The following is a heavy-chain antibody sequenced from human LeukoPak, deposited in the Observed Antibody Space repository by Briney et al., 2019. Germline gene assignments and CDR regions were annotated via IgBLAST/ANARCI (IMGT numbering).Heavy chain of an antibody. J-gene: IGHJ6*02. CDR1: GFTFDDYA. V-gene: IGHV3-9*01. CDR2: ISWNSGSI. CDR3: ATDMGPYIVVVPAATHYYYYGMDV. D-gene: IGHD2-2*01. Sequence: GGSLRLSCAASGFTFDDYAVHWVRQAPGKGLEWVSGISWNSGSIGYADSVKGRFTISRDNAKNSLYLQMNSLRAEDTALYYCATDMGPYIVVVPAATHYYYYGMDVWGQGTTATVSS.